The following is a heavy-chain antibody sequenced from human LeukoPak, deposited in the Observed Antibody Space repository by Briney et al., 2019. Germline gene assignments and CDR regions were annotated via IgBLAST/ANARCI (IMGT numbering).Heavy chain of an antibody. CDR1: GFTFSSYS. CDR3: ARGQIDLGYCSSTSCYTVYFDY. D-gene: IGHD2-2*02. CDR2: ISSSSSYI. Sequence: PGGSLRLSCAASGFTFSSYSMNWVRQAPGKGLEWVSSISSSSSYIYYADSVKGRFTISRDNAKNSLYLQMNSLRAEDTAVYYCARGQIDLGYCSSTSCYTVYFDYWGQRTLVTVSS. V-gene: IGHV3-21*01. J-gene: IGHJ4*02.